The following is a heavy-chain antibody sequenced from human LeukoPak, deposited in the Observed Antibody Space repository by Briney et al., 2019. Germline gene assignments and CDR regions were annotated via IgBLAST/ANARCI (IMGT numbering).Heavy chain of an antibody. CDR2: IKTDGSST. J-gene: IGHJ6*02. Sequence: GGSLRLSCAASGFTFSSYWMDWVRQAPGKGLVWVSRIKTDGSSTSYADSVKGRFTISRDNSKNTLYLQMDSLRAEDTAVYYCARRFSTYYYYGMDVWGQGTTVTVSS. V-gene: IGHV3-74*01. CDR3: ARRFSTYYYYGMDV. D-gene: IGHD3-3*01. CDR1: GFTFSSYW.